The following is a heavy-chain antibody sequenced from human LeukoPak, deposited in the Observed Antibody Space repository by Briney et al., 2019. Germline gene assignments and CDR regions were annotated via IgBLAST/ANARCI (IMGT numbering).Heavy chain of an antibody. V-gene: IGHV4-59*12. J-gene: IGHJ5*02. CDR1: ADSITTYY. CDR3: ARDRGYDFWSGPLAWFDP. Sequence: SETLSLTCTVSADSITTYYWSCIRQPPGKGLEWIGNIYDSGHINYNPSLKSRVTMSVDTSKNQFSLKLSSVTAADTAVYYCARDRGYDFWSGPLAWFDPWGQGTLVTVSS. D-gene: IGHD3-3*01. CDR2: IYDSGHI.